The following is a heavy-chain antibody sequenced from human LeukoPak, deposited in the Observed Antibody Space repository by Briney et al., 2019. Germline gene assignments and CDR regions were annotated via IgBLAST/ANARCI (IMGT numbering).Heavy chain of an antibody. J-gene: IGHJ5*02. D-gene: IGHD3-9*01. V-gene: IGHV1-2*02. Sequence: ASVKVSCKASGYTFTDYYMHWVRQAPGQGLEWMGWINPNSGDTFYAQKFQDRVTMTGDTSITTAYMELRRLRSDDTAVFYCARSFYDVLTLNYMWLAPWGQGTPVTVSS. CDR2: INPNSGDT. CDR1: GYTFTDYY. CDR3: ARSFYDVLTLNYMWLAP.